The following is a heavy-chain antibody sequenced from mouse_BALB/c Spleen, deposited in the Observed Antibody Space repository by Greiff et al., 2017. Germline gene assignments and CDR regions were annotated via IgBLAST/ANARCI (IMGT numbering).Heavy chain of an antibody. J-gene: IGHJ2*01. CDR1: GYSITSDYA. D-gene: IGHD2-14*01. Sequence: EVMLVESGPGLVKPSQSLSLTCTVTGYSITSDYAWNWIRQFPGTKLEWMGYISYSGSTSYNPSLKSRISITRDTSKNQFFLQLNSVTTEDTATYYCARGDRYDGFDYWGQGTTLTVSS. CDR2: ISYSGST. CDR3: ARGDRYDGFDY. V-gene: IGHV3-2*02.